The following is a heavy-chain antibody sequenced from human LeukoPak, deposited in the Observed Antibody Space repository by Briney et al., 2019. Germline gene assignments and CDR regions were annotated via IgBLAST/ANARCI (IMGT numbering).Heavy chain of an antibody. CDR2: ISSSSSYI. CDR1: GFTLSSYE. V-gene: IGHV3-21*01. J-gene: IGHJ4*02. CDR3: ARAYYYDSSGYFYSNFDY. Sequence: PGGSLRLSCIVSGFTLSSYEMSWIRQAPGKGLEWVSSISSSSSYIYYADSVKGRFTISRDNAKNSLYLQMNSLRAEDTAVYYCARAYYYDSSGYFYSNFDYWGQGTLVTVSS. D-gene: IGHD3-22*01.